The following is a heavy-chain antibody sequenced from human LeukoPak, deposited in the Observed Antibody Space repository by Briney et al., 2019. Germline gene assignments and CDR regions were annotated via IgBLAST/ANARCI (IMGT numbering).Heavy chain of an antibody. Sequence: GGSLRLSCAASGFTFSSYAMSWVRQAPGHGLEWVSAISGSGGSTYYAHSVKGRFTISRHNSKNTLYLQMNSLRAEDTAVYYCAKSIAIVGATQFDYWGQGTLVTVSS. D-gene: IGHD1-26*01. CDR3: AKSIAIVGATQFDY. CDR2: ISGSGGST. J-gene: IGHJ4*02. CDR1: GFTFSSYA. V-gene: IGHV3-23*01.